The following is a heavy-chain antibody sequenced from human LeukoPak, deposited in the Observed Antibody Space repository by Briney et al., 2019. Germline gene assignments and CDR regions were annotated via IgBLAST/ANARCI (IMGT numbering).Heavy chain of an antibody. J-gene: IGHJ3*02. CDR3: ARRAYYYDSSGYYPWAFDI. Sequence: HGESLKISCKGSGYSFTTYWIGWERQMPGKGLEWMGIIYPGDSDTKYSPSFQGQVTISADKSISTAYLQWSSLKASDTAMYYCARRAYYYDSSGYYPWAFDIWGQGTMVTVSS. D-gene: IGHD3-22*01. V-gene: IGHV5-51*01. CDR1: GYSFTTYW. CDR2: IYPGDSDT.